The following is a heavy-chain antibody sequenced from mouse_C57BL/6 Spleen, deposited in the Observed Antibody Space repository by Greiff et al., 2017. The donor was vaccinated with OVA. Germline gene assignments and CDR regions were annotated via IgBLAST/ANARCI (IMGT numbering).Heavy chain of an antibody. D-gene: IGHD1-1*01. J-gene: IGHJ2*01. CDR1: GYTFTSYW. V-gene: IGHV1-59*01. CDR3: ARSPSSYYYGDD. CDR2: IDPSDSYT. Sequence: VQLQQPGAELVRPGTSVKLSCKASGYTFTSYWMHWVKQRPGQGLEWIGVIDPSDSYTNYNQKFKGKATLTVDTSSSTAYMQLSRLTSEDSAVYYCARSPSSYYYGDDWGQGTTLTVSS.